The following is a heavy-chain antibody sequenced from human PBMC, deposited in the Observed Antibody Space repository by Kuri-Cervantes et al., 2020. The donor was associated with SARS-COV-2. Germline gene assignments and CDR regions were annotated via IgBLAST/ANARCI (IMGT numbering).Heavy chain of an antibody. J-gene: IGHJ3*02. V-gene: IGHV4-39*01. CDR3: ARSRAMIVAQADAFDI. CDR2: IYYSGST. D-gene: IGHD3-22*01. Sequence: ESLKISCTVSGGSISSSSYYWGWIRQPPGKGLEWIGSIYYSGSTYYNPSLKSRVTISVDTSKNQFSLKLSSVTAADTAVYYCARSRAMIVAQADAFDIWGQGTMVTDSS. CDR1: GGSISSSSYY.